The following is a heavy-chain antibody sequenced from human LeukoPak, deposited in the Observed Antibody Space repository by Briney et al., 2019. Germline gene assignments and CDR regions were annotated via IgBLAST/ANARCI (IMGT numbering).Heavy chain of an antibody. CDR3: ARTIAAGQYYYYYYYMDV. V-gene: IGHV3-7*01. J-gene: IGHJ6*03. D-gene: IGHD6-13*01. Sequence: GGSLRLSCAASGFTFSSYWMSWVRQAPGKGLEWVANIKQDGSEKYYVDSVKGRFTISRDNAKNSLYLQMNSLRAEDTAVYYCARTIAAGQYYYYYYYMDVWGKGTTVTVSS. CDR1: GFTFSSYW. CDR2: IKQDGSEK.